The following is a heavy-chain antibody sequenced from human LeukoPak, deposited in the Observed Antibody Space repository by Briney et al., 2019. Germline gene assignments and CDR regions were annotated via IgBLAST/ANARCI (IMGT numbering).Heavy chain of an antibody. J-gene: IGHJ2*01. CDR3: ARATGNSDHSPQQPIDLYFDL. Sequence: SSEKVSCKASGGTFSSYAISWVRQAPGQGLEWMGGIIPIFGAANYAQKFQGRVTITAEESTSTAYMELRSLRSEDTAVYYCARATGNSDHSPQQPIDLYFDLWGRGTLVTVSS. CDR2: IIPIFGAA. CDR1: GGTFSSYA. D-gene: IGHD4-23*01. V-gene: IGHV1-69*01.